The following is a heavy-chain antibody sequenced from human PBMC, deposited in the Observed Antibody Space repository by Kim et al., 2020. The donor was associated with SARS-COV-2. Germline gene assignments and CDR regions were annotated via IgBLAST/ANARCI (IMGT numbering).Heavy chain of an antibody. J-gene: IGHJ4*02. CDR2: GGGHST. Sequence: GGGHSTFYAESESGRFTISRDPSTNTLYLQMNNVRAEDTAVYYCAKFYTPLGGGQGTLVTVSS. V-gene: IGHV3-23*01. CDR3: AKFYTPLG. D-gene: IGHD2-2*02.